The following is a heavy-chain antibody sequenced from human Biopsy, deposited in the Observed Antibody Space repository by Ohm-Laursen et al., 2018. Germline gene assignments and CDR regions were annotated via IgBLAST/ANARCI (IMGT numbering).Heavy chain of an antibody. D-gene: IGHD2-2*01. CDR2: INPKSGDT. Sequence: ASVKVSCKPSGYTFTAFSVNWLRQVPGQGLEWMGWINPKSGDTDYPQNFQGRVSMTRDTSISTAYMDLSRLRSDDTAVYYCARGRRHCSGTCSRWYFDLWGRGTLVTVSS. CDR1: GYTFTAFS. J-gene: IGHJ2*01. V-gene: IGHV1-2*02. CDR3: ARGRRHCSGTCSRWYFDL.